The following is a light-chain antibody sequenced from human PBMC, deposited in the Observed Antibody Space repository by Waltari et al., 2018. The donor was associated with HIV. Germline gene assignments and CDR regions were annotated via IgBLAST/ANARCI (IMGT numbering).Light chain of an antibody. CDR2: DVD. CDR3: ASFTADNTVL. V-gene: IGLV2-14*03. Sequence: AVTQPASVSGLPGQSTTISCTGGDSDFGRYNFVSWYQQHSGKPPKLILYDVDSRSSGVSDRFSGAISGNTASLTISELRAEDEAHYYCASFTADNTVLFGGGTEVTVL. CDR1: DSDFGRYNF. J-gene: IGLJ3*02.